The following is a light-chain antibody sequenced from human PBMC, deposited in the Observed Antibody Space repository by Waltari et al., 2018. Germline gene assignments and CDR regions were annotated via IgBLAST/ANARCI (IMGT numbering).Light chain of an antibody. Sequence: EIVLPQSPATLSLSPGERATLSCRASQSVSSHLAWYQQKPGQAPRLLIYDTSNRATGIPARFSGSGSGTDFTLTISSLEPEDFAVYYCQQRSIWSWTFGQGTKVEVK. CDR3: QQRSIWSWT. J-gene: IGKJ1*01. CDR2: DTS. CDR1: QSVSSH. V-gene: IGKV3-11*01.